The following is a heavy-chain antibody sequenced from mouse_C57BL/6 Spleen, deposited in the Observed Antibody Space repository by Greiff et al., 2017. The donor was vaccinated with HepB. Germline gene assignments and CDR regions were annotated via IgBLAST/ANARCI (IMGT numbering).Heavy chain of an antibody. CDR2: IHPNSGST. CDR3: ARGDYDGYLYYFDY. V-gene: IGHV1-64*01. D-gene: IGHD2-3*01. J-gene: IGHJ2*01. CDR1: GYTFTSYW. Sequence: VKLQQPGAELVKPGASVKLSCKASGYTFTSYWMHWVKQRPGQGLEWIGMIHPNSGSTNYNEKFKSKATLTVDKSSSTAYMQLSSLTSEDSAVYYCARGDYDGYLYYFDYWGQGTTLTVSS.